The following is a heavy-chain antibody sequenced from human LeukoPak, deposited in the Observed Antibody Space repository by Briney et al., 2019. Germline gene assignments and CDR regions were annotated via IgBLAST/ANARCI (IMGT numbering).Heavy chain of an antibody. CDR2: IIPIFGTT. D-gene: IGHD6-6*01. J-gene: IGHJ4*02. CDR1: GGTFNSYA. CDR3: ASSTYSSSFDY. Sequence: GASVKVSCKASGGTFNSYAISWVRQAPGQGLEWMGGIIPIFGTTNYARKFRGRVTLTADKSTRTAYMELSSLRSEDTAVYYCASSTYSSSFDYWGQGTLVTVSS. V-gene: IGHV1-69*06.